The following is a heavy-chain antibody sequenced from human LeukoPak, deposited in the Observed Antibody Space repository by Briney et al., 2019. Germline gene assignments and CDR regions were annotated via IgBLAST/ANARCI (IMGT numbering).Heavy chain of an antibody. CDR2: ISYDGSNK. D-gene: IGHD4-17*01. CDR1: GFTFSSYA. V-gene: IGHV3-30*01. CDR3: ARTRPYGDYVSYYYYVMDV. J-gene: IGHJ6*02. Sequence: GRSLRLSCAASGFTFSSYAMYWVRQAPGKGLEWVAVISYDGSNKYYADSVKGRFTISRDNSKNTLYLQMNSLRPEDTAVYYCARTRPYGDYVSYYYYVMDVWGQGTTVTVSS.